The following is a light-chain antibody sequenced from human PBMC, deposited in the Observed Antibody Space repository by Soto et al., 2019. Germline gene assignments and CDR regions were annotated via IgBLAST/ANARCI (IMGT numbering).Light chain of an antibody. J-gene: IGKJ3*01. V-gene: IGKV1-5*01. Sequence: DIQMTQSPSTLSASVGDRVTITCRASQSISSWLAWYQQKPGKAPKLLIYDASSLESGVPLRFSGSGSGTEFTLTISSLQPDDFATYYCQQYNSYSHTFGPGTKVDIK. CDR2: DAS. CDR1: QSISSW. CDR3: QQYNSYSHT.